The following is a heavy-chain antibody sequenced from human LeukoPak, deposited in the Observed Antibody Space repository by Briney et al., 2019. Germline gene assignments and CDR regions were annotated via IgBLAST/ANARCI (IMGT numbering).Heavy chain of an antibody. CDR1: GFTLSNYS. Sequence: PGGSLRLSCAASGFTLSNYSMNWVRQAPGKGLEWIAYISSSSGTIYYGDSVKGRFTISRDNAKNSLYLQMNSLRVEDTAVYYCARAWSYSTGWYNYWGQGTLVTVSS. D-gene: IGHD6-19*01. CDR3: ARAWSYSTGWYNY. V-gene: IGHV3-48*04. J-gene: IGHJ4*02. CDR2: ISSSSGTI.